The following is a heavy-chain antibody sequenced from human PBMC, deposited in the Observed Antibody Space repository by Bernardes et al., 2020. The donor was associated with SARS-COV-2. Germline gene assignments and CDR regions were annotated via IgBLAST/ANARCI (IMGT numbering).Heavy chain of an antibody. CDR3: TAHRDFDY. V-gene: IGHV3-15*01. CDR2: IRRTVDGGTT. Sequence: GGSLSLSCAASGFTFSNAWMSWVRQVPGKGLEWVARIRRTVDGGTTDYAAPVKGRFTISRDDSKNTLFLQMNSLKTEDTAVYYCTAHRDFDYWGQGTLVTVSS. J-gene: IGHJ4*02. CDR1: GFTFSNAW.